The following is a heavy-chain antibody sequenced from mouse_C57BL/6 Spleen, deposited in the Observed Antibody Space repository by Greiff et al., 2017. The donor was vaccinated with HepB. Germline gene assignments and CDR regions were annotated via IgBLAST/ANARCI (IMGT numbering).Heavy chain of an antibody. D-gene: IGHD1-1*01. Sequence: QVQLKQSGAELVRPGTSVKLSCKASGYTFTSYWMHWVKQRPGQGLEWIGVIDPSDSYTNYNQKFKGKATLTVDTSSSTAYMQLSSLTSEDSAVYYCARKGTTVVANAMDYWGQGTSVTVSS. CDR3: ARKGTTVVANAMDY. V-gene: IGHV1-59*01. J-gene: IGHJ4*01. CDR1: GYTFTSYW. CDR2: IDPSDSYT.